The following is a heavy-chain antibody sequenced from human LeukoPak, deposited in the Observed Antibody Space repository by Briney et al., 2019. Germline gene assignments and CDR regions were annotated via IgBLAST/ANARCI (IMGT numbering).Heavy chain of an antibody. CDR2: ISAYNGNT. J-gene: IGHJ6*03. CDR1: GGTFSSYA. D-gene: IGHD2-2*01. CDR3: ARTKGYCSSTSCLYYMDV. V-gene: IGHV1-18*01. Sequence: ASVKVSCKASGGTFSSYAISWVRQAPGQGLEWMGWISAYNGNTNYAQKFQGRVTMTTDTSTSTAYMDLRSLRSDDTAVYYCARTKGYCSSTSCLYYMDVWGKGTTVTVSS.